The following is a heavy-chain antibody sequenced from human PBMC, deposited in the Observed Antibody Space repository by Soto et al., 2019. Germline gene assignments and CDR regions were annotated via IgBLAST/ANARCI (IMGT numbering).Heavy chain of an antibody. CDR1: GGSISSYY. J-gene: IGHJ5*02. V-gene: IGHV4-59*01. CDR3: AREVPSYSNHGGEWFDP. CDR2: IYYSGST. Sequence: PSETLSLTCTVSGGSISSYYWSWIRQPPGKGLEWIGYIYYSGSTNYNPSLKSRVTISVDTSKNQFSLKLSSVTAADTAVYYCAREVPSYSNHGGEWFDPWGKGILVTGSS. D-gene: IGHD4-4*01.